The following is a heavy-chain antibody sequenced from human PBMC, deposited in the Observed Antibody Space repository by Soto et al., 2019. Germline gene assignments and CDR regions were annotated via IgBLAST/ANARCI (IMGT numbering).Heavy chain of an antibody. J-gene: IGHJ6*03. V-gene: IGHV1-69*02. CDR2: IIPILGIA. D-gene: IGHD4-17*01. Sequence: QVQLVQSGAEVKKPGFSVKVSCKASGGTFSSYTISWVRQAPGQGLEWMGRIIPILGIANYAQKFQGRVTITADKSTSTAYMELSRLRSEDTAVYYCARVDYGDYGYYYYMDVWGKGTTVTVSS. CDR1: GGTFSSYT. CDR3: ARVDYGDYGYYYYMDV.